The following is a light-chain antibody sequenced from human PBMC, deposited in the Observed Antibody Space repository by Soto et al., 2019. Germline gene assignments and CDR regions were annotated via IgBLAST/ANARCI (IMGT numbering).Light chain of an antibody. V-gene: IGLV2-14*01. CDR2: EVS. CDR3: SSYTSSSTGV. CDR1: SSDVGGYNY. Sequence: SVLTQPASVSGSPGQSITVCCTGTSSDVGGYNYVSWYQQHPGKTPKLMIYEVSNRPSEVSNRFSGSKSGNTASPTISGLKAEDEAHYYCSSYTSSSTGVLGTGPKVTVL. J-gene: IGLJ1*01.